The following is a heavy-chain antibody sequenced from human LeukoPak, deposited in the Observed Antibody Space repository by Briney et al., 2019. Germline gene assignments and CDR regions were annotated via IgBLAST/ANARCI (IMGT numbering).Heavy chain of an antibody. CDR3: ARDTHGLIVVAPNAFDI. V-gene: IGHV1-2*02. Sequence: ASVKVSCKASGYTFTGYYMHWVRQAPGQGLEWMGWINPNSGGTNYAQKFQGRVTMTRDTSISTAYMELSRLRSDDTAVYYCARDTHGLIVVAPNAFDIWGQGTMVTVSS. CDR1: GYTFTGYY. J-gene: IGHJ3*02. CDR2: INPNSGGT. D-gene: IGHD3-22*01.